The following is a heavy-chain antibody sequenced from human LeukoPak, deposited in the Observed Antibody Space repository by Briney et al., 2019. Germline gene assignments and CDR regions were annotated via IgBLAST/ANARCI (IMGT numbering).Heavy chain of an antibody. CDR2: INPNSGGT. Sequence: ASVKVSCKASGYTFTGYYMHLVRQAPAQGLEWMGWINPNSGGTNYAQKFQGRVTMTRDTSISTAYMELSRLRSDDTAVYYCARVGRIDWLDGIDYWGQGTLVTVSS. CDR3: ARVGRIDWLDGIDY. D-gene: IGHD3-9*01. J-gene: IGHJ4*02. V-gene: IGHV1-2*02. CDR1: GYTFTGYY.